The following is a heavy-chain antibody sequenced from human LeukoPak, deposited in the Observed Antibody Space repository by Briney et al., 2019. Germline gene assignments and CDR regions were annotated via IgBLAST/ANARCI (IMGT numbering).Heavy chain of an antibody. Sequence: PSETLSLTCTVSGGSISSGNYYWTWIRQPAGKGLEWIGRIYIRGSTNYNPSFKSRVTISADTSKNQFSLELSSVTAADTAVYYCARDHPTPTTGYMDVWGKGTTVTVSS. V-gene: IGHV4-61*02. J-gene: IGHJ6*03. CDR2: IYIRGST. CDR3: ARDHPTPTTGYMDV. CDR1: GGSISSGNYY. D-gene: IGHD1-26*01.